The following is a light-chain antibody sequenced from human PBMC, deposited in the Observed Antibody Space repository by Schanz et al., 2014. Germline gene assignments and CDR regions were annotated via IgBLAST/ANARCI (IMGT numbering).Light chain of an antibody. CDR1: QDINTF. Sequence: DIQLTQSPSSLSASVGDRVTISCRASQDINTFLSWSQQKPGKAPKLLIYDASTLETGVPSRFSGSGSGTHFTFTISSLQPEDSATYYCQQYDNLPYTFGPGTKLEIK. V-gene: IGKV1-33*01. CDR3: QQYDNLPYT. CDR2: DAS. J-gene: IGKJ2*01.